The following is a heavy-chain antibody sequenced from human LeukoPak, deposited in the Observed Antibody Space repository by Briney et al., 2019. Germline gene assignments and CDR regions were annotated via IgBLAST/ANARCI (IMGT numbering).Heavy chain of an antibody. D-gene: IGHD2-2*01. J-gene: IGHJ3*02. CDR2: ISSSGSTI. Sequence: GGSLGLSCAASGFTFSSYEMNWVRQAPGKGLEWVSYISSSGSTIYYADSVKGRFTISRDNAKNSVYLQMNSLRAEDTAVYYCARGSRDAFDIWGQGTMATVPS. V-gene: IGHV3-48*03. CDR1: GFTFSSYE. CDR3: ARGSRDAFDI.